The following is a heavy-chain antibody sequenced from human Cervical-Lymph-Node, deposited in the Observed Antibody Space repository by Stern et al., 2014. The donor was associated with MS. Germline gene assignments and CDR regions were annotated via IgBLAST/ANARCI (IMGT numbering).Heavy chain of an antibody. D-gene: IGHD4-11*01. CDR2: ISYDGSSK. CDR1: GFTFSNYG. CDR3: ARDPYSNYVMHGMDV. V-gene: IGHV3-30*19. J-gene: IGHJ6*02. Sequence: VQLVESGGGVVQPGRSLRLSCAASGFTFSNYGMHWVRQAPGQVLEWVAVISYDGSSKYYADFVKGRFTISRDNSKNTLYLQMNSLKAEDTAVYSCARDPYSNYVMHGMDVWGQGTTVTVSS.